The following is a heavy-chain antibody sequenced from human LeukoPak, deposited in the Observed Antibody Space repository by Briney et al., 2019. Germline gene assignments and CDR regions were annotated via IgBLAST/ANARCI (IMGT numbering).Heavy chain of an antibody. CDR3: ARDQTPSSWYGKNAFDI. V-gene: IGHV3-48*01. D-gene: IGHD6-13*01. Sequence: GGSLRLSCAASGFTFSSYSMNWVRQAPGKGLEWVSYISSSSSTIYYADSVKGRFTISRDNAKNSLYLQINSLRAEDTAVYYCARDQTPSSWYGKNAFDIWGQGTMVTVSS. CDR1: GFTFSSYS. CDR2: ISSSSSTI. J-gene: IGHJ3*02.